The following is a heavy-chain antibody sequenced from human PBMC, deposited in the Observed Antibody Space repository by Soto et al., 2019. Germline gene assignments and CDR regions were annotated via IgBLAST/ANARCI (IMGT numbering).Heavy chain of an antibody. CDR1: GYSFSSYW. D-gene: IGHD3-22*01. CDR3: ARHGGITTIVKNNEYFRH. CDR2: IYPGDSET. J-gene: IGHJ1*01. V-gene: IGHV5-51*01. Sequence: GESLKISCKGSGYSFSSYWIAWVRQMPGKGLEWMGIIYPGDSETRYNPSFEGQVTISADRSISTTYLQWSSLKASDTAMYYCARHGGITTIVKNNEYFRHWGQGTLVTVSS.